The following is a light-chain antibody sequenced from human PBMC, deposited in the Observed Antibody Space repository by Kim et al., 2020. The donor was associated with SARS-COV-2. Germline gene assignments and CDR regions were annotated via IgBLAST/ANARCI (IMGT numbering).Light chain of an antibody. Sequence: SLSSGERATLSCRASQSVSTYLAWYQHKPGQAPRLLIHDASNRASGVPPRFSGGGSGTDFTLTITNLEPEDFAIYYCQQRSNWPPTFGGGTKLEIK. CDR1: QSVSTY. CDR2: DAS. J-gene: IGKJ4*01. CDR3: QQRSNWPPT. V-gene: IGKV3-11*01.